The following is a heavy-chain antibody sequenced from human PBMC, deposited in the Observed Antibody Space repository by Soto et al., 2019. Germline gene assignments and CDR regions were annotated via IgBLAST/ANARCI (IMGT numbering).Heavy chain of an antibody. D-gene: IGHD3-10*01. J-gene: IGHJ4*02. Sequence: PGGSLRLSCAASGFNFSSYTMNWVRQAPGKGLEWVSSISSSSSYIYYADSVKGRFTISRDNAKNSLYLQMNGLRAEDTAVYYCARDLWFGDQFDYWGQGTLVTVST. CDR2: ISSSSSYI. CDR1: GFNFSSYT. CDR3: ARDLWFGDQFDY. V-gene: IGHV3-21*01.